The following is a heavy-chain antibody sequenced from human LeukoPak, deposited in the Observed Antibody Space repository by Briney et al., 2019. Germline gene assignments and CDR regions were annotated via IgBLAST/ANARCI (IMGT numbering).Heavy chain of an antibody. V-gene: IGHV3-23*01. CDR2: ISGSGGST. CDR3: ARLTTIVVVPAASFDY. J-gene: IGHJ4*02. Sequence: GGSLRLSCAASGFTFSSYSMNWVRQAPGKGLEWVSAISGSGGSTYYADSVKGRFTISRDNSKNTLYLQMNSLRAEDTAVYYCARLTTIVVVPAASFDYWGQGTLVTVSS. CDR1: GFTFSSYS. D-gene: IGHD2-2*01.